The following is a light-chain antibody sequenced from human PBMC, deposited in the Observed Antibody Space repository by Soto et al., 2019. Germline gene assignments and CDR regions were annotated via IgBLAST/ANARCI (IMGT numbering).Light chain of an antibody. CDR2: GNN. CDR3: QSYDTSLSAL. Sequence: QPVLTQPPSVSGAPGQRVTISCTGSSSNIGAGFDVHWYQQFPGTAPKLLIYGNNNRPSGVPDRFSGSKSGISASLAITGLQAEDEADYYCQSYDTSLSALFGGGTQLTVL. V-gene: IGLV1-40*01. J-gene: IGLJ2*01. CDR1: SSNIGAGFD.